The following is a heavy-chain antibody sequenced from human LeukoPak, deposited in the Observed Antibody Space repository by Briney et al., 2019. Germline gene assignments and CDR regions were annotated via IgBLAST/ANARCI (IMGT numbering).Heavy chain of an antibody. J-gene: IGHJ4*02. CDR3: ARGGTYYPCIDY. CDR2: ISAYNGKT. Sequence: ASVKVSCKASGYTFTSSYINWVRQAPGQGLEWMGWISAYNGKTSYAQKFQGRVTMTTDSSTNTAYMGLTSLRSDDTAVYYCARGGTYYPCIDYWGQGTLVTVSS. D-gene: IGHD1-26*01. CDR1: GYTFTSSY. V-gene: IGHV1-18*01.